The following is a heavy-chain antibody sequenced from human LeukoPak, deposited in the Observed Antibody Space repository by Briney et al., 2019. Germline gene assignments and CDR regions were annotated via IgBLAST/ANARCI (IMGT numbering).Heavy chain of an antibody. CDR3: AKVGFLEWNGYFDY. D-gene: IGHD3-3*01. CDR1: GFSFSSYS. Sequence: GGSLRLSCVASGFSFSSYSMNWVRQAPGKGPEWVSIISSSSSYMYYADSVKGRFTISRDNSKNTLYLQMNSLRAEDTAVYYCAKVGFLEWNGYFDYWGQGTLVTVSS. CDR2: ISSSSSYM. J-gene: IGHJ4*02. V-gene: IGHV3-21*04.